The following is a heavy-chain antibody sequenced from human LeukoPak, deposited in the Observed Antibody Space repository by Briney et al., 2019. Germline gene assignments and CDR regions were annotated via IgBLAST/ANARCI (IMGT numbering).Heavy chain of an antibody. CDR3: ARYYYDNSGSIYAFDI. J-gene: IGHJ3*02. Sequence: PSETLSLTCTVSGGSIGSYYWSWIRQPPGKGLGWIGYIYYSGSTNYNPSLKSRVTISVDTSKNQFSLKLSSVTSADTAVYYCARYYYDNSGSIYAFDIWGQGTMVTVSS. CDR1: GGSIGSYY. D-gene: IGHD3-22*01. V-gene: IGHV4-59*01. CDR2: IYYSGST.